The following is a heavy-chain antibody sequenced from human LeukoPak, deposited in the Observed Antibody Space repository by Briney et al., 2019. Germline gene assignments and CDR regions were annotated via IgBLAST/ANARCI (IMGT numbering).Heavy chain of an antibody. V-gene: IGHV1-18*01. CDR3: ARVTSSSWYGGAFDY. CDR2: INTYIGNT. CDR1: GYTFNSYG. Sequence: ASVKVSCKASGYTFNSYGITWVRQAPGQGLEWMGWINTYIGNTNYAQKIQGRVTMTTDTSTSTVYMELRSLRSDDTAMYYCARVTSSSWYGGAFDYWGQGTLVTVSS. D-gene: IGHD6-13*01. J-gene: IGHJ4*02.